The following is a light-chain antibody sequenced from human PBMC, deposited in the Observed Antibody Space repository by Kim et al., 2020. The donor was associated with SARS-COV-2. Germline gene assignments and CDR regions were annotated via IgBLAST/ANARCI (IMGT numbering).Light chain of an antibody. J-gene: IGKJ2*01. V-gene: IGKV3-20*01. CDR1: QSVSSSY. CDR2: GAS. CDR3: QQYGSSGYT. Sequence: LSPGERATLSCRASQSVSSSYLAWYQQNRGQAPRLVIYGASSRATGIPDRFSGSGSGTDFTLTINRLEPEDFAVYYCQQYGSSGYTFGQGTKLEI.